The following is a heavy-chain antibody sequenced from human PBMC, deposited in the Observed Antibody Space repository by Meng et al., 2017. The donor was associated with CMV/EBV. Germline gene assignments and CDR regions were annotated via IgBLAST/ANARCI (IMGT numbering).Heavy chain of an antibody. Sequence: ASVKVSCKASGYTFTSYDINWVRQATGQGLEWMGWMNPNSGNTGYAQKFQGRVTMTRNTSISTAYMELSSLRSEDTAVYYCASSDPAMTYYYYYGMDVWGQGTTVTVSS. D-gene: IGHD5-18*01. CDR1: GYTFTSYD. CDR3: ASSDPAMTYYYYYGMDV. V-gene: IGHV1-8*01. CDR2: MNPNSGNT. J-gene: IGHJ6*02.